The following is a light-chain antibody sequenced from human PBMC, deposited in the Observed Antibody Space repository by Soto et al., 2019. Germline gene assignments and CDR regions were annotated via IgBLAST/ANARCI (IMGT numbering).Light chain of an antibody. CDR1: ESVGRY. CDR2: DAS. V-gene: IGKV3-11*01. J-gene: IGKJ5*01. CDR3: QQRSNPPPR. Sequence: ISLSQSRATLALASGGGGKLSCMASESVGRYLAWYRQIPGQAPRLLIYDASNRATGVPDRFTGGGSGTGFTLTISCLEPEDFALYYCQQRSNPPPRFGQGTRLEIK.